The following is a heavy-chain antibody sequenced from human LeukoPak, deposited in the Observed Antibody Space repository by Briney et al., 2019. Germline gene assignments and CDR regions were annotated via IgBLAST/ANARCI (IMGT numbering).Heavy chain of an antibody. D-gene: IGHD2/OR15-2a*01. CDR1: GFTFSSYA. Sequence: GGSLRLSCAASGFTFSSYAMSWVRQAPGMGLEWVSAISGSGGSTYYADSVKGRFTISRDNSKNTLYLQMNSLRAEDTAVYYCAEDLYVHQTGWGQGTLVTVSS. V-gene: IGHV3-23*01. CDR2: ISGSGGST. CDR3: AEDLYVHQTG. J-gene: IGHJ4*02.